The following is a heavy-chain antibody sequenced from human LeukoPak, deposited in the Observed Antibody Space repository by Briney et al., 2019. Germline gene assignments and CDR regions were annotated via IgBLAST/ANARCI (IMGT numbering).Heavy chain of an antibody. CDR3: ARGEYDYVWGSYRPPFDY. V-gene: IGHV3-48*01. D-gene: IGHD3-16*02. CDR1: GFILGSYS. Sequence: PGGSLRLSCAASGFILGSYSMNWVRQAPGKGLEWVSYITVSSSTIYYADSVKGRFTISRDNSKNTLYLQMNSLRAEDTAVYYCARGEYDYVWGSYRPPFDYWGQGTLVTVSS. J-gene: IGHJ4*02. CDR2: ITVSSSTI.